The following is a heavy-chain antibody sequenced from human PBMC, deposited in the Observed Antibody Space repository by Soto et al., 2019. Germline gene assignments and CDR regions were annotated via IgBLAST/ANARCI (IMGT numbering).Heavy chain of an antibody. D-gene: IGHD2-15*01. V-gene: IGHV4-39*01. J-gene: IGHJ5*02. Sequence: SETLSLTCTVSGGSISSSSYYWGWIRQPPGKGLEWIGSIYYSGSTYYNPSLKSRVTISVDTSKNQFSLKLSSVTAADTAVYYCARGFYYNWFDPWGQGTLVTVSS. CDR1: GGSISSSSYY. CDR2: IYYSGST. CDR3: ARGFYYNWFDP.